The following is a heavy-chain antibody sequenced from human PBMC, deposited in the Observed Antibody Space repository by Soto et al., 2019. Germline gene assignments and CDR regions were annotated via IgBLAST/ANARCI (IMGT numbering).Heavy chain of an antibody. Sequence: PSETLSLTCTVSGGSISSGDYYWSWIRQPPGKGLEWIGYIYYGGSTYYNPSLKSRVTISVDTSKNQFSLKLSSVTAADTAVYYCARDAFYYDSRGPSSYYYYYGMDVWGQGTTVTVSS. V-gene: IGHV4-30-4*01. D-gene: IGHD3-22*01. CDR3: ARDAFYYDSRGPSSYYYYYGMDV. J-gene: IGHJ6*02. CDR2: IYYGGST. CDR1: GGSISSGDYY.